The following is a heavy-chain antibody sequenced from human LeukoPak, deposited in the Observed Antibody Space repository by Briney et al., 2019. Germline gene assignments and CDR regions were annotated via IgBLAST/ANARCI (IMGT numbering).Heavy chain of an antibody. CDR1: GLTFSSSA. CDR3: AKAVWFGEFDYYFFGLDV. Sequence: PGGSLRLSCAAFGLTFSSSAMGWVRQAPGKGLEWVSAISGSGGDTYYADSVKGRFTFSRDNSKNTLYLQMNSLRPEDTALYYCAKAVWFGEFDYYFFGLDVWGQGTTVTVSS. D-gene: IGHD3-10*01. V-gene: IGHV3-23*01. J-gene: IGHJ6*02. CDR2: ISGSGGDT.